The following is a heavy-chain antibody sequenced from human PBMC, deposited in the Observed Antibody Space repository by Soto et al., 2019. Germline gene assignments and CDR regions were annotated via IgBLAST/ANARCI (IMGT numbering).Heavy chain of an antibody. D-gene: IGHD2-21*01. V-gene: IGHV3-74*01. CDR3: ARDGEGF. CDR1: GFTFSSNW. Sequence: EVQLVESGGGLVQPGGSLRLSCAASGFTFSSNWRHWVRRVPGRGLVWVSRINTDSSEIDYADSVKGRFTVSRDNAKNTLWLQMNSLRAEDTAVYYCARDGEGFWGQGTLVTVSS. J-gene: IGHJ4*02. CDR2: INTDSSEI.